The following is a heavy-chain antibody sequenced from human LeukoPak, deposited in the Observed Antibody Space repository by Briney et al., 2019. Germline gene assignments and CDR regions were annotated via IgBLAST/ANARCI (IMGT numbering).Heavy chain of an antibody. CDR3: ARDGYSGSDAL. CDR1: GGSISTYY. V-gene: IGHV4-59*01. D-gene: IGHD5-12*01. J-gene: IGHJ4*02. CDR2: IHHSGST. Sequence: SETLSLTCTVSGGSISTYYWSWIRQPPGKGLEWIRYIHHSGSTNYNPSLKSRVTISVDTSQNQFYLKLSSVTAADTAVYYCARDGYSGSDALWGQGTLVTVSS.